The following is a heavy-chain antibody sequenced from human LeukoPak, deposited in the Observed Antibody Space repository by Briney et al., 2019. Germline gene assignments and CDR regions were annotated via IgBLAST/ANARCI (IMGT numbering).Heavy chain of an antibody. CDR1: GFTFSSYG. CDR2: ISGSGGST. CDR3: AKVKGGRSYYAYFDY. J-gene: IGHJ4*02. V-gene: IGHV3-23*01. Sequence: GGTLRLSCAASGFTFSSYGMSWVRQAPGKGLEWVSAISGSGGSTYYADSVKGRFTISRDNSKNTLYLQMNSLRAEDTAVYYCAKVKGGRSYYAYFDYWGQGTLVTVSS. D-gene: IGHD1-26*01.